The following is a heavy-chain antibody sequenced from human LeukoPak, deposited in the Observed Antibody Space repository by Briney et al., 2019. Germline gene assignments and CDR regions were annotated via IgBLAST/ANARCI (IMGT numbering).Heavy chain of an antibody. CDR2: INPNSGGT. CDR1: GYTFTGYY. J-gene: IGHJ6*02. CDR3: ARGVYSSSWPLHWGDYYYGMDV. D-gene: IGHD6-13*01. V-gene: IGHV1-2*02. Sequence: GASVKVSCKASGYTFTGYYMHWVRQAPGQGLEWMGWINPNSGGTNYAQKFQGRVTMTSDTSISTAYMELSRLRSDDTAVYYCARGVYSSSWPLHWGDYYYGMDVWGQGTTVTVSS.